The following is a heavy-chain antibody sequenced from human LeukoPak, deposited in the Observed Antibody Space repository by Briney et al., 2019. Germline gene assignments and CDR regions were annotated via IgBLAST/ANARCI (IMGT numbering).Heavy chain of an antibody. CDR3: ARSSYSSSSSV. V-gene: IGHV3-21*04. J-gene: IGHJ3*01. CDR2: ISSSSSYI. D-gene: IGHD6-6*01. CDR1: GFTFSSYS. Sequence: PGGSLRLSCAASGFTFSSYSMNWVRQAPGERLEWVSSISSSSSYIYYADSVKGRFTISRDDAKNSLYLQINSLRAEDTAVYYCARSSYSSSSSVWGQGTMVTVSS.